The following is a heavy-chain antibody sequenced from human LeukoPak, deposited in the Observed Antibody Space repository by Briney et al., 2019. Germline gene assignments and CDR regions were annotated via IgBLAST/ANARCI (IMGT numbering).Heavy chain of an antibody. CDR2: IIPIFGTA. CDR1: GGTFSSYA. V-gene: IGHV1-69*06. Sequence: GASVKVCCKASGGTFSSYAISWVRQAPGRGLEWMGVIIPIFGTANYAQKFQGRVTITADKSTSTAYMELRSLRSEDTAVYYCARSPEPRSGDYYYYMDVWAKGTTVTVSS. CDR3: ARSPEPRSGDYYYYMDV. J-gene: IGHJ6*03. D-gene: IGHD1-14*01.